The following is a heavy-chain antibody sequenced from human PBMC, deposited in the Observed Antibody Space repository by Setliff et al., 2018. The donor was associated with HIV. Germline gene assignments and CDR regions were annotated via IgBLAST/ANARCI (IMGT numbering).Heavy chain of an antibody. J-gene: IGHJ6*02. CDR1: GYTFTTYG. V-gene: IGHV1-18*01. CDR2: ISTYSDET. D-gene: IGHD6-13*01. CDR3: ARGYSAAGTLYYYGMDV. Sequence: ASVKVSCKPSGYTFTTYGLSWVRQAPGQGLEWMGWISTYSDETSYAQNLQGRLTMTTDTSTSRAYMELRSLRSDDTAVYYCARGYSAAGTLYYYGMDVWGQGTTVTVSS.